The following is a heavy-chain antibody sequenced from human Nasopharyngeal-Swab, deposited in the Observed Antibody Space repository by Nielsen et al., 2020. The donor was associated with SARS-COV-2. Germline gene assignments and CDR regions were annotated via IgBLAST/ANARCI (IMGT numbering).Heavy chain of an antibody. CDR3: AREIITIFGVVIPNWFDP. D-gene: IGHD3-3*01. CDR2: IYYSGST. Sequence: SETLSLTCTVSSGSISSSSYYWGWIRQPPGKGLEWIGSIYYSGSTYYNPSLKSRVTISVDTSKNQFSLKLSSVTAADTAVYYCAREIITIFGVVIPNWFDPWGQGTLVTVSS. CDR1: SGSISSSSYY. J-gene: IGHJ5*02. V-gene: IGHV4-39*02.